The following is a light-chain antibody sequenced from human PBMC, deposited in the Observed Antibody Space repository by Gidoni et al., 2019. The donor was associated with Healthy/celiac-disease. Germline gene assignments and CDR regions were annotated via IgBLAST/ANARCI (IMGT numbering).Light chain of an antibody. CDR1: QSVSSY. J-gene: IGKJ2*01. CDR2: DAS. Sequence: EIVLTQSPATLPLSPGERATLPCRASQSVSSYLAWYQHRPGQAPRLLIYDASNRATGIPARFSGSGSGTDFTLTISSLEPEDFAVYYCQQRSNWPPYTFGQGTKLEIK. CDR3: QQRSNWPPYT. V-gene: IGKV3-11*01.